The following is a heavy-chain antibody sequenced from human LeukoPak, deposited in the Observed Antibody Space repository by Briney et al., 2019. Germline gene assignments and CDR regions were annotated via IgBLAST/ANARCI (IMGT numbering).Heavy chain of an antibody. CDR1: GFTVSSNY. CDR2: IYSGGST. Sequence: PGGSLRLSCAASGFTVSSNYMSWVRQAPGKGLEWVSVIYSGGSTYYADSVKGRFTISRDNSKNTLYLQMNSLRAEDTAVYYCAKDEDYYDSSGYYYDVDYWGQGTLVTVSS. J-gene: IGHJ4*02. CDR3: AKDEDYYDSSGYYYDVDY. V-gene: IGHV3-66*02. D-gene: IGHD3-22*01.